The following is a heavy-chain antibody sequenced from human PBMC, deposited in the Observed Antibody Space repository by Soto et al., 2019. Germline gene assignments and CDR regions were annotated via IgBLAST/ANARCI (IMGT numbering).Heavy chain of an antibody. CDR2: ISSSSSYI. CDR1: GFTFSSYS. J-gene: IGHJ3*02. CDR3: ARVSDYGDFDAFDI. Sequence: EVQLVESGGGLVKPGGSLRLSCAASGFTFSSYSMNWVRQAPGKGLEWVSSISSSSSYIYYADSVKGRFTISRDNAKNSLYLQMNSLRVEDTAVYYCARVSDYGDFDAFDIWGQGTMVTVSS. V-gene: IGHV3-21*01. D-gene: IGHD4-17*01.